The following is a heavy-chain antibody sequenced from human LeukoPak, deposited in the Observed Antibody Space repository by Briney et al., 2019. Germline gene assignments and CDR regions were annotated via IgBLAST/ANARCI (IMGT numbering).Heavy chain of an antibody. CDR1: GFTFSTYW. J-gene: IGHJ3*02. CDR3: ARKGTFQGDAFDI. V-gene: IGHV3-7*01. Sequence: GGSLRLSCAASGFTFSTYWMSWVRQAPGKGLEWVANIKQDGSAENYVDSVKGRFTVSRDNAKNLLFLQMNSLRGEDSAVYYCARKGTFQGDAFDIWGQGTMVTVSS. CDR2: IKQDGSAE. D-gene: IGHD1/OR15-1a*01.